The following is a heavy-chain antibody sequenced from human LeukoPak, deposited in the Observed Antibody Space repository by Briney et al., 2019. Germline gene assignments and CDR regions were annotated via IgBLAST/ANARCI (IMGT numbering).Heavy chain of an antibody. CDR1: GYRFTSYW. CDR2: IYPGDSDT. CDR3: ARRHYDFWGGPVSPYYFDY. J-gene: IGHJ4*02. Sequence: GESLKISCQGSGYRFTSYWIGWVRPMPGKGLEWMGIIYPGDSDTRYSPSFQGQVTISADKSISTAYLQWSSLKASDTAMYYCARRHYDFWGGPVSPYYFDYWGQGTLVTVSS. D-gene: IGHD3-3*01. V-gene: IGHV5-51*01.